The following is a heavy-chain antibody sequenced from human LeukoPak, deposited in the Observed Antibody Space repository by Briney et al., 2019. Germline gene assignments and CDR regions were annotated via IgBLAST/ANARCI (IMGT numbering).Heavy chain of an antibody. CDR2: INPNSGGT. D-gene: IGHD1-26*01. CDR1: GYTFTGYY. CDR3: AGVGSQWELLGGNWFDP. Sequence: ASVKVSCKASGYTFTGYYMHWVRQAPGQGLEWMGWINPNSGGTNYAQKFQGWVTMTRDTSISTAYMELSRLRSDDTAVYYCAGVGSQWELLGGNWFDPWGQGTLVTVSS. V-gene: IGHV1-2*04. J-gene: IGHJ5*02.